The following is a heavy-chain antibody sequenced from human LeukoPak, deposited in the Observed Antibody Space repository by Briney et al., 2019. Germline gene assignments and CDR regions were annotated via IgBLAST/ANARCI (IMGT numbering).Heavy chain of an antibody. V-gene: IGHV3-7*01. D-gene: IGHD1-20*01. Sequence: SCADXGFTXSSYWMSWVRQAPGKGLEWVANIKQDGSEKYYVDSVKGRFTISRDKAKNSLYLQMNSLRAEDTAVYYCARDKGITTYWGQGTLVTVSS. J-gene: IGHJ4*02. CDR3: ARDKGITTY. CDR1: GFTXSSYW. CDR2: IKQDGSEK.